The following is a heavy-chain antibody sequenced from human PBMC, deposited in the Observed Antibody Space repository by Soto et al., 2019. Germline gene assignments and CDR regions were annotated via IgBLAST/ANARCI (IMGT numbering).Heavy chain of an antibody. CDR1: GGTFSSYA. D-gene: IGHD3-3*01. CDR3: ARDQTPYYDFWSGYQYYYYGMDV. J-gene: IGHJ6*02. Sequence: QVQLVQSGAEVKKPGSSVKVSCKASGGTFSSYAISWVRQAPGQGLEWMGGIIPIFVTANYAQKFQGRVTITADESTSTADMELSSLRSEDTAVYYCARDQTPYYDFWSGYQYYYYGMDVWGQGTTVTVSS. CDR2: IIPIFVTA. V-gene: IGHV1-69*01.